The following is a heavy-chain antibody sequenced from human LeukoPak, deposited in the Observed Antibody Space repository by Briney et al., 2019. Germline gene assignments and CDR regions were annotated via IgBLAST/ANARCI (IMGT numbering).Heavy chain of an antibody. J-gene: IGHJ4*02. CDR3: ARDIAVAGTPEMTDY. D-gene: IGHD6-19*01. CDR2: ISSSSSTI. Sequence: GGSLRLSCAASGFTFSSYSMNWVRQAPGKGLEWVSYISSSSSTIYYADSVKGRFTISRDNAKNSLYLQMNSLRAEDTAVYYCARDIAVAGTPEMTDYWGQGTLVTVSS. V-gene: IGHV3-48*04. CDR1: GFTFSSYS.